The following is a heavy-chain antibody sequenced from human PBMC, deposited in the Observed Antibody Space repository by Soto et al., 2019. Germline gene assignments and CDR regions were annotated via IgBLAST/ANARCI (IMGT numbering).Heavy chain of an antibody. V-gene: IGHV1-69*06. Sequence: SSGKVSCEASGGSFSSYAISWVRQAPGQGLEWMGGIIPIFGTANYAQKFQGRVTITADKSTSTAYMELSSLRSEDTAVYYCARVYSGYDGSDYWGQGTLVPVSS. CDR3: ARVYSGYDGSDY. D-gene: IGHD5-12*01. CDR1: GGSFSSYA. J-gene: IGHJ4*02. CDR2: IIPIFGTA.